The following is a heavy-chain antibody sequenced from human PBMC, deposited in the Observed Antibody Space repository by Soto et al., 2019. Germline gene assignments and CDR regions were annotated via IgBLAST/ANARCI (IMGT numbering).Heavy chain of an antibody. D-gene: IGHD3-3*01. CDR2: IYYTGTS. V-gene: IGHV4-61*05. Sequence: SETLSLTCTVSGGSIRSSNYYWGWLRQPPGKGLEWVGYIYYTGTSKYNPSLKSRVTISVDSSKNQFSLKLDSVTAADTAVYYCARLGGYYQAFDNWGQGTLVTVSS. J-gene: IGHJ4*02. CDR1: GGSIRSSNYY. CDR3: ARLGGYYQAFDN.